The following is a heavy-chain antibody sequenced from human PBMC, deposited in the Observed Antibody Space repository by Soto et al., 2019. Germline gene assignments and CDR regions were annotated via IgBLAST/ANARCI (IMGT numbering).Heavy chain of an antibody. CDR2: INAGNGNT. J-gene: IGHJ5*02. CDR3: ARGVAGPLHGFDP. Sequence: QVQLVQSGAEVKKPGASVKVSCKASGYTFTSYAMHWVRQAPGQRLEWMGWINAGNGNTKYSQKFQGRVTITRDTXASTAYMELSSLRSEDTAVYYCARGVAGPLHGFDPWGQGTLVTVSS. D-gene: IGHD6-19*01. CDR1: GYTFTSYA. V-gene: IGHV1-3*01.